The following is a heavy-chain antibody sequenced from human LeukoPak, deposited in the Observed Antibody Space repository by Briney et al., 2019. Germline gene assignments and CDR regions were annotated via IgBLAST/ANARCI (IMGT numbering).Heavy chain of an antibody. CDR3: ARTQWLVQNNWFDP. Sequence: ASVKVSCKASGYTFTSYDINWVRQATGQGLEWMGWMNPNSGNTGYAQKFQGRVTMTRNTSISTAHMELSSLRSEDTAVYYCARTQWLVQNNWFDPWGQGTLVTVSS. CDR2: MNPNSGNT. J-gene: IGHJ5*02. CDR1: GYTFTSYD. V-gene: IGHV1-8*01. D-gene: IGHD6-19*01.